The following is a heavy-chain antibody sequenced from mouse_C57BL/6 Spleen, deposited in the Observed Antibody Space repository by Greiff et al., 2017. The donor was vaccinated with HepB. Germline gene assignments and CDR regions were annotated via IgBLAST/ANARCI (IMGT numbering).Heavy chain of an antibody. V-gene: IGHV1-55*01. J-gene: IGHJ1*03. Sequence: QVQLQQPGAELVKPGASVKMSCKASGYTFTSYWITWVKQRPGQGLEWIGDIYPGSGSTNYNEKFKSKATLTLDTSSSTAYMQLSSLTSEDSAVYYCAREDPYWYFDVWGTGTTVTVSS. CDR3: AREDPYWYFDV. CDR1: GYTFTSYW. CDR2: IYPGSGST.